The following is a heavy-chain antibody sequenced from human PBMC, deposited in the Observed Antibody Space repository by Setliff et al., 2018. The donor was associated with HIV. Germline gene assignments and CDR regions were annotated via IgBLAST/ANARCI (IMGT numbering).Heavy chain of an antibody. J-gene: IGHJ4*02. V-gene: IGHV3-72*01. CDR1: GFSLSDYY. CDR2: TRNRANNYIT. Sequence: GESLKISCAVAGFSLSDYYMDWVRQAPGKGLEWVGRTRNRANNYITDYATSVQGSFTISRDYSKDSLFLQIDNLETEDTAVYYCVRAAAGLDVWSQGIRVTVSS. CDR3: VRAAAGLDV.